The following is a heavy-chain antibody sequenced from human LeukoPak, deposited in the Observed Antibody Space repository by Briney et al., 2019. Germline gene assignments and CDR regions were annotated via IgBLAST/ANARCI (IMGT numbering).Heavy chain of an antibody. D-gene: IGHD1-26*01. CDR1: GFTLSSNY. CDR2: VYSGGST. V-gene: IGHV3-66*02. CDR3: ERVRKGELPFDS. J-gene: IGHJ4*02. Sequence: RGSLRLSCAASGFTLSSNYMSWVRQAPGEGLGGVAVVYSGGSTYYADSVKGRFTISRDNSKNTLSLQLKSLRAEATAVSYCERVRKGELPFDSWGPGTLVTVSS.